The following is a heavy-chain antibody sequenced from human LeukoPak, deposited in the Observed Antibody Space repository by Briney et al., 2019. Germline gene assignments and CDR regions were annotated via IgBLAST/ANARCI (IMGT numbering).Heavy chain of an antibody. CDR3: ARSNGYCSSTSCYDFDY. V-gene: IGHV4-4*02. J-gene: IGHJ4*02. Sequence: PSGTLSLTCAVSGGSISSSNWWSWVRQPPGKGLEWIGEIYHSGSTNYNPSLKSRVTISVDKSKNQFSLKLSSVTAADTAVYYCARSNGYCSSTSCYDFDYWGQRTLVTVSS. CDR1: GGSISSSNW. CDR2: IYHSGST. D-gene: IGHD2-2*01.